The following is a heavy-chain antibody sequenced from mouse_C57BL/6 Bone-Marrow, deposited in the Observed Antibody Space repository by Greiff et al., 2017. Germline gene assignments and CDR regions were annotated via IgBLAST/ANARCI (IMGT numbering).Heavy chain of an antibody. V-gene: IGHV1-62-2*01. D-gene: IGHD2-1*01. CDR1: GYTFTEYT. Sequence: VQGVESGAELVKPGASVKLSCKASGYTFTEYTIHWVKQRSGQGLEWIGWFYPGSGSIKDHEKFKDKATLTADKSSSTVYMALSRLTSEDSAFYFCSRHGFYYCNYFWYFDVWGTVTTVTVSS. CDR2: FYPGSGSI. J-gene: IGHJ1*03. CDR3: SRHGFYYCNYFWYFDV.